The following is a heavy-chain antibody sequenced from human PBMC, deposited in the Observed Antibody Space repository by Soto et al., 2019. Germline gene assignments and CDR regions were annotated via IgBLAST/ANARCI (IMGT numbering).Heavy chain of an antibody. CDR2: ISSCSSYI. CDR3: AQSGAGSGSYYDDAFDI. V-gene: IGHV3-21*01. CDR1: GFTFSSYS. Sequence: PGGSLRLSCAASGFTFSSYSMNWVRQAPGKGLEWVSSISSCSSYIYYADSVKGRFTISRDNAKNSLYLQMNSLRAEDTAVYYCAQSGAGSGSYYDDAFDIWGQGTMVTVSS. J-gene: IGHJ3*02. D-gene: IGHD1-26*01.